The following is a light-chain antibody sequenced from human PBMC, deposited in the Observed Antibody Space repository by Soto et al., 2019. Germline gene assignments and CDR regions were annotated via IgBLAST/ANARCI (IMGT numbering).Light chain of an antibody. CDR2: LNSDGSH. CDR1: SGHSSYA. J-gene: IGLJ2*01. V-gene: IGLV4-69*01. Sequence: VLTQSPSASASLGASVKLTCTLSSGHSSYAIAWLQQQPEKGPRYLMKLNSDGSHSKGDGNPDRFSGSSSGAERYLTISSLQSEDETDYYCQTWGSGTVVFGGGTKLTVL. CDR3: QTWGSGTVV.